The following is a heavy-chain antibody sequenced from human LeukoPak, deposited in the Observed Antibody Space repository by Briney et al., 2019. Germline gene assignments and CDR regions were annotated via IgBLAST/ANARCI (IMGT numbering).Heavy chain of an antibody. Sequence: SLRLSCAASGFTFSNYWIHWVRQAPGKGLEWVASINHNGNVNYYVDSVKGRFTISRDNAKNSLYLQMSNLRAEDTAVYFCARGGGLDVWGQGATVTVSS. CDR2: INHNGNVN. CDR1: GFTFSNYW. D-gene: IGHD3-16*01. V-gene: IGHV3-7*03. CDR3: ARGGGLDV. J-gene: IGHJ6*02.